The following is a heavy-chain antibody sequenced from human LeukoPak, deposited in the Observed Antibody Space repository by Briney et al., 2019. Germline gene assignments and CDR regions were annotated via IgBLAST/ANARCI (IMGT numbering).Heavy chain of an antibody. J-gene: IGHJ6*01. CDR2: ITPNADRT. Sequence: GGSLRLSCAASGFTFGSYGMSWVRQAPGKGLEWVSFITPNADRTSYADSVEGRFTISRDNPRNTLYMQMNSLRAEDTAVYYCARGSEGYCSGGGCYYGMDVWGQGTTVTVSS. CDR3: ARGSEGYCSGGGCYYGMDV. D-gene: IGHD2-15*01. V-gene: IGHV3-23*01. CDR1: GFTFGSYG.